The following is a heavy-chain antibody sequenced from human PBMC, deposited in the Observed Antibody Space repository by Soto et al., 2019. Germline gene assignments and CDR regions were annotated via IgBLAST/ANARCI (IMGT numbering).Heavy chain of an antibody. V-gene: IGHV3-30*18. D-gene: IGHD5-18*01. J-gene: IGHJ4*02. CDR3: AKEIGIRGYKYGYGH. Sequence: QVQLVESGGGVVQPGRSLRLSCAASGFTFSSYGMHWVRQAPGKGLEWVAVISYDGNNEYYADFVKGRFTVSRDNSKNTLYLQLNSLRAEDTAVYYCAKEIGIRGYKYGYGHWGQGTLVTVSS. CDR2: ISYDGNNE. CDR1: GFTFSSYG.